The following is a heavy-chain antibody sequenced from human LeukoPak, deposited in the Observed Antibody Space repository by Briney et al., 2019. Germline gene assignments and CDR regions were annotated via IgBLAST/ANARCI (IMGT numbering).Heavy chain of an antibody. Sequence: GGSLRLSCAASGFTFSSYGMHWVRQAPGKGLEWVAVIWYDGSNKYYADSVKGRFTISRDNSKNTLYLQMNSLRAEDTAVYYCAREPVAANYYLDYWGQGTLVTVSS. D-gene: IGHD6-19*01. J-gene: IGHJ4*02. V-gene: IGHV3-33*01. CDR2: IWYDGSNK. CDR3: AREPVAANYYLDY. CDR1: GFTFSSYG.